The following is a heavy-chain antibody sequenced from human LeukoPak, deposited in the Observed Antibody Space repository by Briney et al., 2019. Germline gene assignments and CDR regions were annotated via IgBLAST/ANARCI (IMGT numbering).Heavy chain of an antibody. CDR2: IIPIFGTA. CDR1: GGTFSSYA. V-gene: IGHV1-69*06. Sequence: SVKVSCKASGGTFSSYAISWVRQAPGQGLEWMGGIIPIFGTANYAQKFQGRVTITADKSTSTAYMELSSLRSEDTAVYYCARRLQWLANNAFDIWGQGTMVTVSS. J-gene: IGHJ3*02. CDR3: ARRLQWLANNAFDI. D-gene: IGHD6-19*01.